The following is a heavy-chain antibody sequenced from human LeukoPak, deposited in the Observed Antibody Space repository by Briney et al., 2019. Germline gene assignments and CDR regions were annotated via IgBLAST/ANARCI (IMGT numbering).Heavy chain of an antibody. CDR3: AKMLQQLVRAPPHFDY. D-gene: IGHD6-13*01. CDR1: GFTFSSYG. Sequence: PGRSLRLSCAASGFTFSSYGMHCVRQAPGKGLEWVAVISYDGSNKYYADSVKGRFTISRDNSKNTLYLQMNSLRAEDMAVYYCAKMLQQLVRAPPHFDYWGQGTLVTVSS. CDR2: ISYDGSNK. J-gene: IGHJ4*02. V-gene: IGHV3-30*18.